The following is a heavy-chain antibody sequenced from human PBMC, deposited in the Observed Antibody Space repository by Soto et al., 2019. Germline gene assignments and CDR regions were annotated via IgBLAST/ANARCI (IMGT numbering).Heavy chain of an antibody. CDR3: ARDPEAPPTRGYSYYGMDV. Sequence: GGSLRLSCEASGFTFSSYTMNWVRQAPGKGLEWVSYISSSSSSIYYADYVKGRFTVSRDNAKNSLYLQMNSLRDEDTAVYYCARDPEAPPTRGYSYYGMDVWGQGTTVTVSS. J-gene: IGHJ6*02. D-gene: IGHD5-18*01. CDR1: GFTFSSYT. CDR2: ISSSSSSI. V-gene: IGHV3-48*02.